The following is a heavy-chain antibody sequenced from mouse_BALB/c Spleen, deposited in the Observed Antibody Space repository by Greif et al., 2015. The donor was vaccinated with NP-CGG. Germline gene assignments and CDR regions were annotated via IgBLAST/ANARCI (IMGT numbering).Heavy chain of an antibody. D-gene: IGHD1-1*01. CDR2: ISTYYGDA. CDR3: ARYPNYYGSSPFDY. CDR1: GYTFTDYA. V-gene: IGHV1S137*01. Sequence: SGAELVRPGVSVKISCKGSGYTFTDYAMHWVKQSHAKSLEWIGVISTYYGDASYNQKFKGKATMTVDKSSSTAYMELARLTSEDSAIYYCARYPNYYGSSPFDYWGQGTTLTVSS. J-gene: IGHJ2*01.